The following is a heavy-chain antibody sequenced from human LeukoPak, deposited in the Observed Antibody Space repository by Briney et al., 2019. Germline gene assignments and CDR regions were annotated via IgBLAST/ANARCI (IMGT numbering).Heavy chain of an antibody. CDR1: GYTFTSYG. V-gene: IGHV1-18*01. D-gene: IGHD2-2*01. Sequence: GASVKVSCKASGYTFTSYGISWVRQAPGQGLEWMGWISAYNGNTNYAQKFQGRVTMTRNTSISTAYMEPSSLRSEDTAVYYCARGRRYCSSTSCYAQYYYYMDVWGKGTTVTISS. CDR2: ISAYNGNT. CDR3: ARGRRYCSSTSCYAQYYYYMDV. J-gene: IGHJ6*03.